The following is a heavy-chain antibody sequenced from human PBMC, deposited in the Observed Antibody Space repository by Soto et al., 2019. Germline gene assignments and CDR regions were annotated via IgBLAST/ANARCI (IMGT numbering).Heavy chain of an antibody. CDR1: GFTFSSYA. J-gene: IGHJ4*02. CDR2: ISGSGGST. Sequence: GGSLRLSCAASGFTFSSYAMSWVRQAPGKGLEWVSAISGSGGSTYSADSVKGRFTISRDNSKNTLYLQMNSLRAEDTAVYYCANTVAPLYYYDSSGYYPDYWGQGTLVTVSS. V-gene: IGHV3-23*01. CDR3: ANTVAPLYYYDSSGYYPDY. D-gene: IGHD3-22*01.